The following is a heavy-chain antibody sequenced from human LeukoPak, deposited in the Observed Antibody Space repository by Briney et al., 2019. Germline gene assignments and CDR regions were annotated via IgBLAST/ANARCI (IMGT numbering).Heavy chain of an antibody. J-gene: IGHJ5*02. CDR2: INPNSGGT. D-gene: IGHD6-13*01. CDR1: GYTFTGHY. V-gene: IGHV1-2*02. CDR3: ARDQVPITAALTNWFDP. Sequence: ASVKVSCKASGYTFTGHYMHWVRQAPGQGLEWMGWINPNSGGTHYAQKFQGRVALTRDTSISTAYMELSRLRSDDTAMHYCARDQVPITAALTNWFDPWGQGTLVTVSS.